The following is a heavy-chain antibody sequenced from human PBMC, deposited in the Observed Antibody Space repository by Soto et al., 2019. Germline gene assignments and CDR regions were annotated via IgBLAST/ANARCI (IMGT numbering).Heavy chain of an antibody. V-gene: IGHV4-39*07. D-gene: IGHD3-10*01. J-gene: IGHJ4*02. CDR2: IYHSGST. CDR1: GGSISSSSYY. CDR3: ARVGATHYFDY. Sequence: SETLSLTCTVSGGSISSSSYYWGWIRQPPGKGLEWIGEIYHSGSTNYNPSLKSRVTISVDKSKNQFSLKLSSVTAADTAVYYCARVGATHYFDYWGQGTLVTVS.